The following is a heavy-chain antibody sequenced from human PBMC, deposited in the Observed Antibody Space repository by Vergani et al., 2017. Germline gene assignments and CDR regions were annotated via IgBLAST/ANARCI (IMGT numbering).Heavy chain of an antibody. CDR3: AXGDSSSSEGDNFYY. Sequence: EVQLVESGGGLVKPGGSLRLSCVASGFTFTTYGMGWVRQAPGKGLEWVSSISSSGNYIYYTDSMKGLYTISRDNAKSSLSPQMNSLRAEDTAVYYCAXGDSSSSEGDNFYYWGQGTLVTVSS. CDR1: GFTFTTYG. D-gene: IGHD6-6*01. V-gene: IGHV3-21*01. CDR2: ISSSGNYI. J-gene: IGHJ4*02.